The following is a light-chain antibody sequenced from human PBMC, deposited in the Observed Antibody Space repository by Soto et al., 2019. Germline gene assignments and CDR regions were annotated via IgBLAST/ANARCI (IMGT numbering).Light chain of an antibody. J-gene: IGKJ2*01. CDR2: AAS. CDR3: QQSYTIPYT. CDR1: QSISTY. Sequence: DIQMTQSPSSLPASVGDRVTLPCRASQSISTYLNWYQQKPGKAPKLLIYAASSLQSGVPSRLSGIGSGTDFTLTISSLQPEDFATYYCQQSYTIPYTFVQGTKLDIK. V-gene: IGKV1-39*01.